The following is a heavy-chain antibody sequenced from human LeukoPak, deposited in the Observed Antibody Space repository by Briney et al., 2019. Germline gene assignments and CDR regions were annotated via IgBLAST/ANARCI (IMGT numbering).Heavy chain of an antibody. V-gene: IGHV1-2*02. CDR1: GYMFTAPY. CDR2: INPNSGGT. D-gene: IGHD2-8*01. CDR3: ARVGYCTKGVCMNYDY. J-gene: IGHJ4*02. Sequence: ASVEVSCKASGYMFTAPYIHWMRQAPGQGLEWMGWINPNSGGTRYAQTFQGRITVTRDTSTSTAYMELSGLRDDDTAEYYCARVGYCTKGVCMNYDYWGQGTLVTVSS.